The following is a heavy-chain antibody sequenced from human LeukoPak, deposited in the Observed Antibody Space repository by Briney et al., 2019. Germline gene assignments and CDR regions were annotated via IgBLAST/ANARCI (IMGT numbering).Heavy chain of an antibody. CDR3: AREKRVRGVTRYYYYYYYMDV. CDR1: GGSISSYY. J-gene: IGHJ6*03. Sequence: PSETLSLTCTVSGGSISSYYWSWIRQPPGKGLEWIGYIYYSGSTNYKPSLKSRVTISVDTSKNQFSLKLSSVTAADTAVYYCAREKRVRGVTRYYYYYYYMDVWGKGTTVTISS. V-gene: IGHV4-59*12. CDR2: IYYSGST. D-gene: IGHD3-10*01.